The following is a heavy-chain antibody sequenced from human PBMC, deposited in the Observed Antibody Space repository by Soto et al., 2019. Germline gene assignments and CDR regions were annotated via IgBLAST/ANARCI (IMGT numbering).Heavy chain of an antibody. D-gene: IGHD2-2*01. Sequence: ASVKVSCKASGYTFTGYYMHWVRQAPGQGLEWMGWINPNSGGTNYAQKFQGWVTMTRDTSISTAYMELSRLRSDDTAVYYCARSQGASTSYGMDVWGQGXTVTV. CDR3: ARSQGASTSYGMDV. CDR1: GYTFTGYY. V-gene: IGHV1-2*04. CDR2: INPNSGGT. J-gene: IGHJ6*02.